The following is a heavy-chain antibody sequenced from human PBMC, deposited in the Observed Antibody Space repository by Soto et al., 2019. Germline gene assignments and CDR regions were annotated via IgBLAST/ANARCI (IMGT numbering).Heavy chain of an antibody. V-gene: IGHV3-15*07. CDR1: GFTLSRYT. Sequence: GGSLRLSCAASGFTLSRYTMHWVRQAPGKGLEWVGRIKSKTDGGTTDYAAPVKGRFTISRDDSKNTLYLQMNSLRAEDTAVHYCAKDIEPPGLFFDYWGQGTLVTVSS. CDR2: IKSKTDGGTT. CDR3: AKDIEPPGLFFDY. J-gene: IGHJ4*02. D-gene: IGHD6-13*01.